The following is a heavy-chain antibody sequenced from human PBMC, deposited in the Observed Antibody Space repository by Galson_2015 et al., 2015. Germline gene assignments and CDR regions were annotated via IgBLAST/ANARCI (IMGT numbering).Heavy chain of an antibody. CDR1: GFTFSNYG. J-gene: IGHJ4*02. CDR2: ISDDATKK. CDR3: ARGAAGNFDY. Sequence: SLRLSCAASGFTFSNYGMHWVRQAPGTGLEWVAVISDDATKKYYTDSVKGRFSISRDNSRNTLYLQMNSLRPEDTAVYYCARGAAGNFDYWGQGSLATVSS. V-gene: IGHV3-30*19. D-gene: IGHD6-13*01.